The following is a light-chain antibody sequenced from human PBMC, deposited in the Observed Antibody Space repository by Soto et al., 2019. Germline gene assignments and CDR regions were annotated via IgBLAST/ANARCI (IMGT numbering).Light chain of an antibody. CDR2: DVS. Sequence: SVLTQPASVSGSPGQSITISCTGTSSDVGAYNYVSWYQQHPGKAPKLMIYDVSNRPSGISDRFSVSKSGNTASLTISNLQADDEADYYCSSYTNSGTYVFGTGTKVTVL. CDR1: SSDVGAYNY. CDR3: SSYTNSGTYV. J-gene: IGLJ1*01. V-gene: IGLV2-14*01.